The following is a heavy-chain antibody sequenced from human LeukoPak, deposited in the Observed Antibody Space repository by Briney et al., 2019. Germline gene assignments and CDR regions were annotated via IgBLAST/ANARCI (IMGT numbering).Heavy chain of an antibody. V-gene: IGHV3-33*01. CDR1: GFTFSSYG. J-gene: IGHJ6*02. D-gene: IGHD2-15*01. Sequence: GRSLRLSCAASGFTFSSYGMHWVRQAPGKGLEWVAVIWYDGSNKYYADSGKGRFTISRDNSKNTLYLQMNSLRAEDTAVYYCAREGYCSGGSCYGHAYYYGMDVWGQGTTVTVSS. CDR3: AREGYCSGGSCYGHAYYYGMDV. CDR2: IWYDGSNK.